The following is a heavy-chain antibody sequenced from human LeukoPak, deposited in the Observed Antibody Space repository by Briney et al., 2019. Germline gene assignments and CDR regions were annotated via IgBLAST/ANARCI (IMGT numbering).Heavy chain of an antibody. CDR3: AKFRSVSYFDY. Sequence: MSSETLSLTCTVSGGSISSSSYYWGWIRQPPGKGLEWIGSIYYSGSTYYNPSLKSRVTISVDTSKNQFSLKLSSVTAADTAVYCCAKFRSVSYFDYWGQGTLVTVSS. CDR2: IYYSGST. CDR1: GGSISSSSYY. V-gene: IGHV4-39*07. J-gene: IGHJ4*02. D-gene: IGHD2-21*01.